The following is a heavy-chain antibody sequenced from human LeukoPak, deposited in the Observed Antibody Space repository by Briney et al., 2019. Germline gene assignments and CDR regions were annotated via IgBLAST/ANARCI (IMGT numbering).Heavy chain of an antibody. Sequence: ASVKVSCKVSGYTLTELSMHWVRQAPGKGLEWMGGYDPEDGETIYAQKFQGRVTMTEDTSTDTAYMELSSLRSEDTAVYYCATAVEWELRFDYWGQGSLVTVSS. CDR3: ATAVEWELRFDY. J-gene: IGHJ4*02. D-gene: IGHD1-26*01. V-gene: IGHV1-24*01. CDR1: GYTLTELS. CDR2: YDPEDGET.